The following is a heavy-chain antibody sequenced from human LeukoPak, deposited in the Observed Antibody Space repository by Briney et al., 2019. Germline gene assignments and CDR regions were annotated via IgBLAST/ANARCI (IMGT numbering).Heavy chain of an antibody. CDR1: GFTVSSNY. CDR2: IYSGGST. V-gene: IGHV3-66*01. CDR3: ARVYGSGLGYMDV. Sequence: GGSLRLSCAASGFTVSSNYMSWVRQAPGKGLEWVSVIYSGGSTYYADSVKGRFTISRDNAKNSLYLQMNSLRAEDTAVYYCARVYGSGLGYMDVWGKGTTVTISS. J-gene: IGHJ6*03. D-gene: IGHD3-10*01.